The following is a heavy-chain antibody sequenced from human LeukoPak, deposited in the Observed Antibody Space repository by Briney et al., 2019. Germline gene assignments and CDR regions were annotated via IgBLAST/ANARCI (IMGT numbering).Heavy chain of an antibody. CDR2: ISVSGGST. CDR1: GFTFNNYA. J-gene: IGHJ4*02. V-gene: IGHV3-23*01. D-gene: IGHD6-13*01. CDR3: AKGKQQLDSSFDY. Sequence: GGSLRLSCVASGFTFNNYAMTWVRQAPGKGLEWVSSISVSGGSTYYADSVKGRFTISRDNSKYTMYLQMNSLRAEDAAVYYCAKGKQQLDSSFDYWGEGTLVTVSS.